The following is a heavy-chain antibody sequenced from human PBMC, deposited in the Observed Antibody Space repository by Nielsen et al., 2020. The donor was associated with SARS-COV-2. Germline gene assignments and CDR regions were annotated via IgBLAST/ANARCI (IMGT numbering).Heavy chain of an antibody. V-gene: IGHV4-61*08. Sequence: SGPTLVKPTQTLTLTCTFSGFSLTTSGVGVGWIRQPPGKGLDWIGYIYYSGATSYNPSVKSRVTISLDTSKNQFSLKLTSVTAADTAQYFCARGRRITMFRGVSYDDYYGMDVWGQGTTVTVSS. CDR1: GFSLTTSGVG. J-gene: IGHJ6*02. CDR2: IYYSGAT. D-gene: IGHD3-10*01. CDR3: ARGRRITMFRGVSYDDYYGMDV.